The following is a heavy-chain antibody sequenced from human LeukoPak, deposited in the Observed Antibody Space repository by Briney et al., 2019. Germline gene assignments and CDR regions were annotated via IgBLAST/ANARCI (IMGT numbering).Heavy chain of an antibody. CDR2: FHPEDGGR. CDR3: ATLMFRGVIGDNYFGMDV. D-gene: IGHD3-10*01. J-gene: IGHJ6*04. CDR1: GYTLTELS. V-gene: IGHV1-24*01. Sequence: ASVKVSCKASGYTLTELSMHWVRQAPGKGLEWMGGFHPEDGGRIYAQKFQGRLTMTEDTSTDTAYMELSSLRSEDTAVYYCATLMFRGVIGDNYFGMDVWGKGTTVTVSS.